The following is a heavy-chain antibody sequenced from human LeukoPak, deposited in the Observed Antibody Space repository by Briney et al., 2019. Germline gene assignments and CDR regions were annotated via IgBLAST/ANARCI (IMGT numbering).Heavy chain of an antibody. CDR1: GYTFTSYH. J-gene: IGHJ6*03. CDR3: ARSFPSTSWAGYYYYMDV. D-gene: IGHD2-2*01. Sequence: ASVKVSCKASGYTFTSYHMHWVRQAPGQGLEWMGIINPSGGSTSYAQKFQGRVTMTRDMSTSTVYMELSSLRSEDTAVYYCARSFPSTSWAGYYYYMDVWGKGTTVTVSS. V-gene: IGHV1-46*01. CDR2: INPSGGST.